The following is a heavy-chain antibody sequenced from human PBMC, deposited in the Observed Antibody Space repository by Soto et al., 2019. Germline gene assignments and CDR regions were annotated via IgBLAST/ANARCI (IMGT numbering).Heavy chain of an antibody. CDR1: GXTFTGYY. J-gene: IGHJ4*02. V-gene: IGHV1-2*04. D-gene: IGHD3-3*01. CDR3: ARGPRSGDFDY. CDR2: INPNNGDT. Sequence: ASVKVSCKASGXTFTGYYLHWMRQAPGQGLEWMGWINPNNGDTRYAQKFQGWVTLTRDTSITTAYMDLSRLKSDDTAVYYCARGPRSGDFDYWGQGTLVTVSS.